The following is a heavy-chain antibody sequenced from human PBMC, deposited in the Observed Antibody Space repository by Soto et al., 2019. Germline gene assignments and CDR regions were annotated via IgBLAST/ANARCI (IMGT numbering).Heavy chain of an antibody. J-gene: IGHJ4*02. CDR1: GGSNINNY. V-gene: IGHV4-59*01. Sequence: SETMWLTWTVGGGSNINNYWTWIRQTQKKGREWIGYGYASGTTNYNPSLETRLTMSVDTSKQQFSLKLNSVTAADTAVYYCAGDYGPHGPVFDYWGPGILVTVSS. CDR2: GYASGTT. D-gene: IGHD4-17*01. CDR3: AGDYGPHGPVFDY.